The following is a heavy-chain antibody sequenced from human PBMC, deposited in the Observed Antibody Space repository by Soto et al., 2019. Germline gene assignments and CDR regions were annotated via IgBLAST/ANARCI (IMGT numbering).Heavy chain of an antibody. CDR1: GGSFSGYY. D-gene: IGHD2-21*01. Sequence: SETLCLTCAVYGGSFSGYYWRWIRQPPGKGLEWIGEINHSGSTNYNPSLKSRVTISVDTSKNQFSLKLSSVTAADTAVYYCARGLLIGPSYYFEYWGQGTLVTVSS. CDR3: ARGLLIGPSYYFEY. V-gene: IGHV4-34*01. CDR2: INHSGST. J-gene: IGHJ4*02.